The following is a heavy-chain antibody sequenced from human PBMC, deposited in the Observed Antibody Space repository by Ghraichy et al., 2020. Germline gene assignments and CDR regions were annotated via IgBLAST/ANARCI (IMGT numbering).Heavy chain of an antibody. D-gene: IGHD2-15*01. CDR1: GFSFTSHW. V-gene: IGHV5-10-1*01. J-gene: IGHJ3*02. CDR3: ARKVGVAYDI. CDR2: IDPTDSYT. Sequence: GESLNISCKVSGFSFTSHWITWVRQTPERGLEWVGRIDPTDSYTTYSPSFQGHVTISADRSISSAYLQWSSLRASDTAMYYCARKVGVAYDIWGQGTMVTVSS.